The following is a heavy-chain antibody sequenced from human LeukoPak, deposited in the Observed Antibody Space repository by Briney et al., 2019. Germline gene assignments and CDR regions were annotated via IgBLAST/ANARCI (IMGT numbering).Heavy chain of an antibody. J-gene: IGHJ4*02. Sequence: SETLSLTCTVSGGSISSYYWSWIRQPPGKGLEWIGYIYYSGSTNYNPSLKSRVTISVDTSKNQFSLKLSSVTAADTAVYYCARHRRDGLFDYWGQGTLVTVSS. CDR3: ARHRRDGLFDY. CDR2: IYYSGST. D-gene: IGHD5-24*01. V-gene: IGHV4-59*08. CDR1: GGSISSYY.